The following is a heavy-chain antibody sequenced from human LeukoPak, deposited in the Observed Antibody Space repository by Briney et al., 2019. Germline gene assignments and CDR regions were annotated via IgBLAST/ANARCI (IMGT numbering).Heavy chain of an antibody. Sequence: SETLSLTCTVSGVSISSYYWSWIRQPPGKGLEWIGYIYYSGSTNYNPSLKSRVTISVDTSKNPFSLKLSSVTAADTAVYYCARAFYPGYYSYMAVWGKGTTVTVSS. CDR1: GVSISSYY. V-gene: IGHV4-59*01. J-gene: IGHJ6*03. D-gene: IGHD3-3*02. CDR3: ARAFYPGYYSYMAV. CDR2: IYYSGST.